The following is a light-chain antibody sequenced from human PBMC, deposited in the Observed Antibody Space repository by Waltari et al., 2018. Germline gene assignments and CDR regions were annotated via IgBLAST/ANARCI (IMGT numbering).Light chain of an antibody. J-gene: IGKJ2*01. V-gene: IGKV2-28*01. CDR2: LRS. CDR1: QSLLHSNGYNY. CDR3: MQALQTPT. Sequence: DIVMTQSPLSLPVTPGEPASISCRSSQSLLHSNGYNYLDWYLQKPGQSPQLLIYLRSTRASGVPDRFSGSGSGTDFTLKISRVEAEDVGVYYCMQALQTPTFGQGTKLEIK.